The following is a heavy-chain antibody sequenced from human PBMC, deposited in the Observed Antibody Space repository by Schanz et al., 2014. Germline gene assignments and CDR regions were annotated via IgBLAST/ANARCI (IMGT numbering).Heavy chain of an antibody. CDR2: ISSGGGST. V-gene: IGHV3-23*04. CDR3: AKAADWPVTRFDP. CDR1: GFSFTTYA. Sequence: EVQLVESGGGLVQPGGSLRLSCASSGFSFTTYAMSWVRQAPGKGLEWVSSISSGGGSTYYADSVKGRFTISRDNSKSTLYLQMSSLRAEDTAVYYCAKAADWPVTRFDPWGQGTLVTVSS. D-gene: IGHD3-9*01. J-gene: IGHJ5*02.